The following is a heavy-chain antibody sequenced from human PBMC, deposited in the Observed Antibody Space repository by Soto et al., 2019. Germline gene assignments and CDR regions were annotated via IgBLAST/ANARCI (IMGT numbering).Heavy chain of an antibody. Sequence: QVQLVQSGAEVTKPGSSVKVSCKASGGTFTSYALSWVRQAPGQGLEWMGGIIPISGRTNYAQRFQGRVSITADESTTTAYMELASLRSDDTAVYYCALATSGGAVLFDPWGQGSLVTVSS. V-gene: IGHV1-69*12. CDR2: IIPISGRT. CDR1: GGTFTSYA. D-gene: IGHD1-26*01. J-gene: IGHJ5*02. CDR3: ALATSGGAVLFDP.